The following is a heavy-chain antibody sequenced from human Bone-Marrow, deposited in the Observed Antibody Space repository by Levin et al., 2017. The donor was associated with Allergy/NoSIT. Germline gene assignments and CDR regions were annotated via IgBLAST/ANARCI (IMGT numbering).Heavy chain of an antibody. Sequence: GGSLRLSCAASGFTFSGSAMHWVRQASGKGLEWVGRIRSKANSYATAYAASVKGRFTISRDDSKNTAYLQMNSLKTEDTAVYYCTRGTEVYVDTAMAPFDYWGQGTLVTVSS. CDR1: GFTFSGSA. J-gene: IGHJ4*02. D-gene: IGHD5-18*01. CDR2: IRSKANSYAT. CDR3: TRGTEVYVDTAMAPFDY. V-gene: IGHV3-73*01.